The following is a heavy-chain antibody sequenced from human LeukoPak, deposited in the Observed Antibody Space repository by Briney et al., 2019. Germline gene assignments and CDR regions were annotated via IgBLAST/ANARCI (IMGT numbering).Heavy chain of an antibody. CDR2: IYPGGSDI. V-gene: IGHV5-51*01. CDR3: ARRFLSYYFDTSATGGNYFDS. J-gene: IGHJ4*02. Sequence: GESLKISCKGSGYSFTNYWIAWVRQMPGKGLEWMGIIYPGGSDIRYSPSLQGQVTISADKSISTVYLQWRSLKASDTAIYYCARRFLSYYFDTSATGGNYFDSWGQGTLVTVSS. CDR1: GYSFTNYW. D-gene: IGHD3-22*01.